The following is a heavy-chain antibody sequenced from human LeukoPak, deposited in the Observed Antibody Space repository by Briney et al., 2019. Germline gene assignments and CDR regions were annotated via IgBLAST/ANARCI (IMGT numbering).Heavy chain of an antibody. Sequence: GGSLRLSCAASGLTFSTFAMTWVRQAPGIGLESVSSITGSGGSTYYADSVKGRFTISRDNSENTVFLQMDSLRAEDTAVYYCARCRPDSSGSADYWGQGTLVTVSP. CDR2: ITGSGGST. D-gene: IGHD6-19*01. V-gene: IGHV3-23*01. CDR1: GLTFSTFA. CDR3: ARCRPDSSGSADY. J-gene: IGHJ4*02.